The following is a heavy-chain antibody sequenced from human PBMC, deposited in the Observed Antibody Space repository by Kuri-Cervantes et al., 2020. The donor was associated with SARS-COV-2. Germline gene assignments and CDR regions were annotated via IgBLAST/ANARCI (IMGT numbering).Heavy chain of an antibody. J-gene: IGHJ4*02. V-gene: IGHV3-11*04. Sequence: GESLKISCAASGFTFSDYYMSWIRQAPGKGLEWVSYISSSGGIYMQYADSVKGRFTISRDNSKNTLYLQMNSLRAEDTAVHYCARDLAYWGQGTLVTVSS. CDR1: GFTFSDYY. CDR2: ISSSGGIYM. D-gene: IGHD3-16*01. CDR3: ARDLAY.